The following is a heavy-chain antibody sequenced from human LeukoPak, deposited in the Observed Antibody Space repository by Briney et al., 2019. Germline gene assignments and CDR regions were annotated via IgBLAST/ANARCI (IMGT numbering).Heavy chain of an antibody. Sequence: PGGSLRLSCTASGFTYTNYWMSWLRQAPGKGLEWVANIKKDGSEQYYVDSVKGRFTISRDNAKNSLYLQMNSLRVEDTAVYYCARDVKGGNFDYWGQGTLVTVSS. CDR2: IKKDGSEQ. CDR1: GFTYTNYW. V-gene: IGHV3-7*01. CDR3: ARDVKGGNFDY. D-gene: IGHD3-16*01. J-gene: IGHJ4*02.